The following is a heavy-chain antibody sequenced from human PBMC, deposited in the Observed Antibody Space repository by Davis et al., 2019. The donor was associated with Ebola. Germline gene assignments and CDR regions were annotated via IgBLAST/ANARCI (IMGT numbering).Heavy chain of an antibody. J-gene: IGHJ4*02. CDR3: AKALLWLLLAY. D-gene: IGHD3-10*01. CDR1: GFRGSSYP. V-gene: IGHV3-23*01. CDR2: ISGSGVTT. Sequence: GESLKISCAASGFRGSSYPMSWVRQAPGKGLEWLSAISGSGVTTYYADSVKGRFTISNDKSTNTLYLQMNSLRAEDTAVYYCAKALLWLLLAYWGQGTLVTVSS.